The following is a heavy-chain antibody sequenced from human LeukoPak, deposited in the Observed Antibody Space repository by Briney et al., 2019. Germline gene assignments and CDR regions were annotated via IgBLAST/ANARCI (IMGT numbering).Heavy chain of an antibody. CDR3: ARVDNWNDVSYYFDY. J-gene: IGHJ4*02. Sequence: PGGSLRLSCAASGFTVSSNYMSWVRQAPGKGLGWVSVIYSGGSTYYADSVKGRFTISRDNSKNTLYLQMNSLRAEDTAVYYCARVDNWNDVSYYFDYWGQGTLVTVSS. D-gene: IGHD1-20*01. CDR2: IYSGGST. V-gene: IGHV3-53*01. CDR1: GFTVSSNY.